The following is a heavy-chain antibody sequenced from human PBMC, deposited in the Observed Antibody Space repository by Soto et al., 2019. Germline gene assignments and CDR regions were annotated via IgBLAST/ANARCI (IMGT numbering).Heavy chain of an antibody. D-gene: IGHD6-13*01. J-gene: IGHJ5*01. CDR1: GFTFRSFT. CDR3: TRDASRDSSARGWFDP. V-gene: IGHV3-21*01. CDR2: ISSNSAYI. Sequence: GGSLRLSCAASGFTFRSFTMNWVRQAPGKGLEWVSTISSNSAYIYYTDALRGRFTISRDDAKNSLHLQMNSLRAEDTAVYYCTRDASRDSSARGWFDPWGQGTTVTVSS.